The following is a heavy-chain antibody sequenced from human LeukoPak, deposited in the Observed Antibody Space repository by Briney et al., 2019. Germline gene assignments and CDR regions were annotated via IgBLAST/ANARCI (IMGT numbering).Heavy chain of an antibody. Sequence: GGSLRLSCAASGFGFSYAWMSWVGQAPGKGPEWIGRIKRKSDGETTDYAAPVKGRFTIPRDDSKNTLFLQMNSLKTEDTAFYYCTTAPSGYAYMNGWHLDYWGQGALVTVSS. CDR2: IKRKSDGETT. D-gene: IGHD5-18*01. CDR1: GFGFSYAW. J-gene: IGHJ4*02. V-gene: IGHV3-15*01. CDR3: TTAPSGYAYMNGWHLDY.